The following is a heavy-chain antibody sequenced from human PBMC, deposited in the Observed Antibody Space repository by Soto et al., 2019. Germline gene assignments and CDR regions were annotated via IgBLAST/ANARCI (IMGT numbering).Heavy chain of an antibody. V-gene: IGHV1-69*13. Sequence: SVKVSCKASGGTFSSHSINWVRQAPGQGLEWMGGVVSLFGTANYAHNFKGRVTITADQSTSTAYMELNSLRSDDTAVYYCAREVGYGDFSAALLDWGQGTLVTVSS. CDR3: AREVGYGDFSAALLD. J-gene: IGHJ4*02. CDR2: VVSLFGTA. D-gene: IGHD4-17*01. CDR1: GGTFSSHS.